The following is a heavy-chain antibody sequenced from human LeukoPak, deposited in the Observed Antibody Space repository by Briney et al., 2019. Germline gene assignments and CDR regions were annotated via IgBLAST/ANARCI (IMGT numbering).Heavy chain of an antibody. Sequence: GASVKVSCKASGYTFTSYDINWVRQATGQGLEWMGWMNPNSGNTGYAQKFQGRVTMTRNTSISTAYMELSSLRSEDTAVYYCARDYGDKEDYYYYYGMDVWGQGTTVTVSS. CDR1: GYTFTSYD. CDR3: ARDYGDKEDYYYYYGMDV. V-gene: IGHV1-8*01. D-gene: IGHD4-17*01. CDR2: MNPNSGNT. J-gene: IGHJ6*02.